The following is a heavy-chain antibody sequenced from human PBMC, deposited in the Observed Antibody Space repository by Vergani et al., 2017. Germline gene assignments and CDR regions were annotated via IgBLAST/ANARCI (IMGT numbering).Heavy chain of an antibody. J-gene: IGHJ5*02. D-gene: IGHD3-9*01. CDR3: ARDPPYDILTGYL. V-gene: IGHV3-33*01. CDR1: GFTFSSYS. CDR2: IWYDGNNK. Sequence: QVQLVESGGGVVQPGRSLRLSCAASGFTFSSYSMHWVRQAPGKGLEWVAVIWYDGNNKYYADSVKGRFTISRDNSKNTLYLQMNSLRAEDTAVYYCARDPPYDILTGYLWGQGTLVTVSS.